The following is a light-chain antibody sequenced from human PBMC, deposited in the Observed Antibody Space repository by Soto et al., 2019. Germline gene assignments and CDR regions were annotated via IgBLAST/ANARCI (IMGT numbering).Light chain of an antibody. CDR2: DAS. J-gene: IGKJ1*01. V-gene: IGKV1-13*02. CDR3: QQYNSYSWT. CDR1: QGISSA. Sequence: IQMTQSPSSLSASVGDRVTIPCRASQGISSALAWYQQKPGKAPKLLIYDASSLESGVPSRFSGSGSGTEFTLTISSLQPDDFATYYCQQYNSYSWTFGQGTKVDI.